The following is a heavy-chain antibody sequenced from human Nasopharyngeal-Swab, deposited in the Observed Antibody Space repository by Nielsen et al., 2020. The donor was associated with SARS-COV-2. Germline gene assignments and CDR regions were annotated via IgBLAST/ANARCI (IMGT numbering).Heavy chain of an antibody. CDR3: ARAHPRSCTDGVCFRSQVYNWFDP. CDR1: GGTFSSSA. Sequence: SVKVSCKASGGTFSSSAITWVRQAPGQGLEWMGGIIPMFGTADYAQKFQGRVTITADRSTSTAYMEMISLRSEDTAVYYCARAHPRSCTDGVCFRSQVYNWFDPWGQGTLVTVSS. J-gene: IGHJ5*02. V-gene: IGHV1-69*06. D-gene: IGHD2-8*01. CDR2: IIPMFGTA.